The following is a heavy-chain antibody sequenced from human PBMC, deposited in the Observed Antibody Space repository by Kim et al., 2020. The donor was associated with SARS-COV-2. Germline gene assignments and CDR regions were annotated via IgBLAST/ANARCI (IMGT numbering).Heavy chain of an antibody. CDR3: ARERRYFDWLLGGWFDP. V-gene: IGHV4-4*02. Sequence: RKSRVTISVEKSKNQFSLKLSSVTAADTAVYYCARERRYFDWLLGGWFDPWGQGTLVTVSS. D-gene: IGHD3-9*01. J-gene: IGHJ5*02.